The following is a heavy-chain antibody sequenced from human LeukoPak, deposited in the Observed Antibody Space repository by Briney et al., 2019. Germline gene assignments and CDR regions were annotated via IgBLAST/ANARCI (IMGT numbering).Heavy chain of an antibody. CDR1: GGTFSSYA. Sequence: AASVKVSCKASGGTFSSYAISWVRQAPGQGLEWMGGIIPIFGTANYAQKSQGRVTITADESTSTAYMELSSLRSEDTAVYYCARTTVSRGWWFDPWGQGTLVTVSS. CDR2: IIPIFGTA. D-gene: IGHD4-11*01. J-gene: IGHJ5*02. V-gene: IGHV1-69*13. CDR3: ARTTVSRGWWFDP.